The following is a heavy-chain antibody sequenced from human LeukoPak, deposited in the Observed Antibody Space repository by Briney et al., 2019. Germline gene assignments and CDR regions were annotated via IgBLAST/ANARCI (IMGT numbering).Heavy chain of an antibody. CDR3: ARVVVGATYNWFDP. CDR2: IYYSGST. J-gene: IGHJ5*02. CDR1: GGSISSGTYY. Sequence: SETLSLTCTVSGGSISSGTYYWSWIRQPAGKGLEWFGYIYYSGSTNYNPSLKSRVTISVDTSKNQFSLKLSSVTAADTAVYYCARVVVGATYNWFDPWGQGTLVTVSS. V-gene: IGHV4-61*10. D-gene: IGHD1-26*01.